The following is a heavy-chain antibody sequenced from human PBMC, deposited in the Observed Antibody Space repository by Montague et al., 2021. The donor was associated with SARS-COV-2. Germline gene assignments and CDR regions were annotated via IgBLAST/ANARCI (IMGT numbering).Heavy chain of an antibody. J-gene: IGHJ4*02. V-gene: IGHV4-4*02. D-gene: IGHD3/OR15-3a*01. CDR2: AYLSGFT. Sequence: SETLSLTCVVSDVSLSSSTWWCWVRQSSGEGLEWVGEAYLSGFTQYNPSVKSRVTISLDDSRSQFSLRLTSVTAADTAVYFCARGGLGNRGFDYWGQGALVTVSS. CDR3: ARGGLGNRGFDY. CDR1: DVSLSSSTW.